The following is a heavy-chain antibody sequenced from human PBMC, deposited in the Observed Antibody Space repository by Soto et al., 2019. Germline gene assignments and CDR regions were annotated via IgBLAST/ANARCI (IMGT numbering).Heavy chain of an antibody. D-gene: IGHD3-9*01. J-gene: IGHJ4*02. V-gene: IGHV4-59*01. CDR3: ARAPVMEAFLPIDWLSPLYFLLF. Sequence: SETLSLTCTVSGGSISRYNWSWIRQPPGKGLEWIGYIYYRGRTNYNPSLKSRVTISVDMSKNKFSLTLSSVTAASTAVYYCARAPVMEAFLPIDWLSPLYFLLFCGQGILVTVSS. CDR1: GGSISRYN. CDR2: IYYRGRT.